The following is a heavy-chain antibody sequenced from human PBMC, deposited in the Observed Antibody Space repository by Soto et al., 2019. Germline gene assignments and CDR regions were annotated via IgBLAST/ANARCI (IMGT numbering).Heavy chain of an antibody. V-gene: IGHV3-21*01. CDR1: PFTSSSIS. Sequence: GRSRSLSWPPSPFTSSSISINWVRQVQGKGLEWVSSISSSSSYIYYADSVKGRFTISRDNAKNSLYLQMNSLRAEDTAVYYCARDPVHYDSSGHFDYWGQGTLVTVS. CDR3: ARDPVHYDSSGHFDY. D-gene: IGHD3-22*01. CDR2: ISSSSSYI. J-gene: IGHJ4*02.